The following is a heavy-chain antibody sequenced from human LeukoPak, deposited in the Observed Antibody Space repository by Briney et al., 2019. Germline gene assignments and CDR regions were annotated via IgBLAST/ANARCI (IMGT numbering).Heavy chain of an antibody. Sequence: ASVKVSCKASGYTFVNYGINWVRQAPGQGLEWMGLININERTTKSAQKFQDRVTMTTDTSTNTAFMELRSLRSDDTAVYYCARGNRSDSTYAWFEPWGQGSLVTVSS. CDR1: GYTFVNYG. V-gene: IGHV1-18*01. CDR2: ININERTT. CDR3: ARGNRSDSTYAWFEP. D-gene: IGHD1-26*01. J-gene: IGHJ5*02.